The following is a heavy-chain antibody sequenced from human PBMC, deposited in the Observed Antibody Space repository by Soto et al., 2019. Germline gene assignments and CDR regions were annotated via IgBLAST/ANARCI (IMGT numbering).Heavy chain of an antibody. CDR1: GGSISRGCYY. J-gene: IGHJ6*02. D-gene: IGHD2-2*01. Sequence: TLSTPCTVSGGSISRGCYYLSWIRQHLGKGLEWIGYIYYSGRTYYNTSLKSRVTISVDTSKKQFSLKLRSVTAADTAVYYCARDEYCSSTSCYLDQYGMDVWGQGTTGTVS. CDR3: ARDEYCSSTSCYLDQYGMDV. CDR2: IYYSGRT. V-gene: IGHV4-31*03.